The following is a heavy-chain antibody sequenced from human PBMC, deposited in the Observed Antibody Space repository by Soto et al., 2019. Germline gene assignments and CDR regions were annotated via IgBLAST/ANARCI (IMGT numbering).Heavy chain of an antibody. CDR2: ISYDGSNK. J-gene: IGHJ4*02. V-gene: IGHV3-30-3*01. Sequence: QVQLVGSGGGVVQPWRSLRLSCAASGFTFSSYAMHWVRQAPGKGLEGVAVISYDGSNKYYADSVKGRFTISRDNSKNTLYLQMNSLRAEDTAVYYCVSLSLFTGTTSDYWGQGTLVTVSS. D-gene: IGHD1-1*01. CDR3: VSLSLFTGTTSDY. CDR1: GFTFSSYA.